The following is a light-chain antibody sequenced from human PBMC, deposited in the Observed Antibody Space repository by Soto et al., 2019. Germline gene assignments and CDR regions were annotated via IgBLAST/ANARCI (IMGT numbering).Light chain of an antibody. Sequence: MSQFXTPLSGTSGYXXXXXXXASQTISSWVAWYQQQXGKAHKLLIYKASXLKSGVPSRFSGSGSGTEFTLTISSLQPDDFATYYCQHYNSYSEAFGQGTKADI. CDR2: KAS. J-gene: IGKJ1*01. CDR1: QTISSW. V-gene: IGKV1-5*03. CDR3: QHYNSYSEA.